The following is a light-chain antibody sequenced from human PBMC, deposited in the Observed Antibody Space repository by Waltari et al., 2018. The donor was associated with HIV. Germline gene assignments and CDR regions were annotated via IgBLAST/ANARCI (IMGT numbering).Light chain of an antibody. CDR2: EDS. CDR3: QAWDSSVV. Sequence: SYELTQPPSVSVSPGQTASIPCSGAKLGDNYVYWYQQKPGQSPVLVIYEDSKRPSGIPERFSGSNSGNTATLTISGTQAMDEADYYCQAWDSSVVFGGGTKLTVL. J-gene: IGLJ2*01. V-gene: IGLV3-1*01. CDR1: KLGDNY.